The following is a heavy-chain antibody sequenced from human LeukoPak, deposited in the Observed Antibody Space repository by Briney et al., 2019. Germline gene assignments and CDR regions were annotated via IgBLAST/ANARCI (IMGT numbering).Heavy chain of an antibody. CDR3: ARAATIFGVALPPYYYYGMDV. Sequence: GGSLRLSCAASGFTFSDYYMSWIRQAPGKGLEWVSYISSSGSTIYYADSVKGRFTISRDNAKNSLYLQTNSLRAEDTAVYYCARAATIFGVALPPYYYYGMDVWGQGTTVTVSS. CDR2: ISSSGSTI. D-gene: IGHD3-3*01. J-gene: IGHJ6*02. CDR1: GFTFSDYY. V-gene: IGHV3-11*01.